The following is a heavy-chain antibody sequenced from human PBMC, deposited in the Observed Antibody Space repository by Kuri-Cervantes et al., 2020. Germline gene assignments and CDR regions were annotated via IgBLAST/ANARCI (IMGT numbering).Heavy chain of an antibody. V-gene: IGHV3-30*03. CDR3: ARFSGYSYGFAYYGMDV. CDR1: GFTFSSYG. J-gene: IGHJ6*02. D-gene: IGHD5-18*01. CDR2: ISYDGSNK. Sequence: GGSLRLSCAASGFTFSSYGMHWVRQAPGKGLEWVAVISYDGSNKYYADSVKGRFTISRDNSKNTLYLQMNSLRAEDTAVYYCARFSGYSYGFAYYGMDVWGQGTTVTVSS.